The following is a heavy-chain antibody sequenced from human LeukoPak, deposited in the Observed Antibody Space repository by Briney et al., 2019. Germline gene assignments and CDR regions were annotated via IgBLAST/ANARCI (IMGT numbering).Heavy chain of an antibody. CDR2: INAGNGNT. Sequence: ASVKVSCKASGYTFTSYAMHWVRQAPGQRLEWMGWINAGNGNTKYSQKFQGRVTITRDTSANTAYMELSSLRSEDTAVYYCARPGDYGSGSYYNGRAFDIWGQGTMVTVSS. D-gene: IGHD3-10*01. CDR1: GYTFTSYA. CDR3: ARPGDYGSGSYYNGRAFDI. J-gene: IGHJ3*02. V-gene: IGHV1-3*01.